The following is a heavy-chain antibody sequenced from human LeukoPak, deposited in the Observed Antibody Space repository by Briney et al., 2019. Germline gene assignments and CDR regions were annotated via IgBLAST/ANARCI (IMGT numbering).Heavy chain of an antibody. CDR1: GGTFSSYA. J-gene: IGHJ4*02. D-gene: IGHD6-6*01. Sequence: ASVKVSCKASGGTFSSYAISWVRQAPGQGLEWMGRIIPIFGIANYAQKFQGRVTITADKSTSTAYMELSSLRSEGTAVYYCARDTSLYSSSSSHYFDYWGQGTLVTVSS. CDR3: ARDTSLYSSSSSHYFDY. V-gene: IGHV1-69*04. CDR2: IIPIFGIA.